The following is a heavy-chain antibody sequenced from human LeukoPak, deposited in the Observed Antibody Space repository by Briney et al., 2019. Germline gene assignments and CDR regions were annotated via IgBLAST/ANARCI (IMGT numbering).Heavy chain of an antibody. V-gene: IGHV3-30*02. CDR1: GFTFSSYG. CDR3: STGIAVAAQGAFDI. Sequence: PGGSLRLSCAASGFTFSSYGMHWVRQAPGKGLEWVAFIRYDGSNKYYADSVKGRFTISRDNSKNTLYLQMNSLRAEDTAVYYCSTGIAVAAQGAFDIWGQGTMVTVSS. J-gene: IGHJ3*02. D-gene: IGHD6-19*01. CDR2: IRYDGSNK.